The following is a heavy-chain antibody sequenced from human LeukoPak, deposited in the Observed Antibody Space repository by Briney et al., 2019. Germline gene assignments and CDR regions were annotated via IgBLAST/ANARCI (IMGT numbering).Heavy chain of an antibody. CDR3: AREGEGWYYYDSDAFDI. CDR2: IYYSGST. Sequence: PSETLSLTCTVSGGSISSYYWSWIRQPPGKGLEWIGYIYYSGSTNYNPSLKSRVTISVDTSKNQFSLKLSSVTAADTAVYYCAREGEGWYYYDSDAFDIWGQGTMVTVSS. D-gene: IGHD3-22*01. V-gene: IGHV4-59*01. J-gene: IGHJ3*02. CDR1: GGSISSYY.